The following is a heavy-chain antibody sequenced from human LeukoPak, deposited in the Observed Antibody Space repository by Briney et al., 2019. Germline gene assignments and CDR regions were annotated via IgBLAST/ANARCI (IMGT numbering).Heavy chain of an antibody. D-gene: IGHD6-6*01. CDR1: GASVSSYY. V-gene: IGHV4-59*02. Sequence: SETLSLTCSVSGASVSSYYWSWVRQSPDKGLEWIGYVYHSGSSSNPSLQGRVTISQDTSRNQFSLKMTSVTAADTAVYYCAKLLGEEYWGQGTLVVVSS. J-gene: IGHJ4*02. CDR3: AKLLGEEY. CDR2: VYHSGS.